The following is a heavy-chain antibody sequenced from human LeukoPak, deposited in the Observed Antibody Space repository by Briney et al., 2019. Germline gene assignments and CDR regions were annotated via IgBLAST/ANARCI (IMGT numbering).Heavy chain of an antibody. V-gene: IGHV4-39*01. CDR2: IYYSGTT. D-gene: IGHD6-13*01. CDR1: GGSISSSSYY. Sequence: SETLSLTCTVSGGSISSSSYYWGWIRQPPGKGLEWIGSIYYSGTTYYNPSLKSRVTIAVDTSKNQFSLKVSSVTAADTAVFYCARRASKLASSFDYWGQGTLVTVSS. J-gene: IGHJ4*02. CDR3: ARRASKLASSFDY.